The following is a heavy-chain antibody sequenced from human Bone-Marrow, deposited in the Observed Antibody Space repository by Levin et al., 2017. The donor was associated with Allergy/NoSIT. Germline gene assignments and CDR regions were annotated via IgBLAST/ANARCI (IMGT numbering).Heavy chain of an antibody. CDR1: GGTFNSHA. CDR2: IIPVFNKA. J-gene: IGHJ3*02. V-gene: IGHV1-69*06. CDR3: ARGRVDHLGYCGTTTCPEGFDI. Sequence: ASVKVSCKASGGTFNSHAVSWVRQAPGLGLEWVGGIIPVFNKANSAQKFQGRVSISADKSTNTVYMELGTLTSEDTAIYYCARGRVDHLGYCGTTTCPEGFDIWGQGAMVTVSS. D-gene: IGHD2-2*01.